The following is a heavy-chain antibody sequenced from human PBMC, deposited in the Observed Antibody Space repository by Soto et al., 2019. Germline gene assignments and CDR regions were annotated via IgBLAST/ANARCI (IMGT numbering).Heavy chain of an antibody. V-gene: IGHV3-30*18. CDR1: GFTFSSYG. CDR3: AKGAVSGRGIVVVVAAPFDY. J-gene: IGHJ4*02. Sequence: GGSLRLSCAASGFTFSSYGMHWVRQAPGKGLEWVAVISYDGSNKYYADSVKGRFTISRDNSKNTLYLQMNSLRAEDTAVYYCAKGAVSGRGIVVVVAAPFDYWGQGTLVTVSS. D-gene: IGHD2-15*01. CDR2: ISYDGSNK.